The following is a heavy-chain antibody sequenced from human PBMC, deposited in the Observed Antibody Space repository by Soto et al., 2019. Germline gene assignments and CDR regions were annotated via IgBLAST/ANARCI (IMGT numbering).Heavy chain of an antibody. CDR1: GASITSTTCF. CDR2: IYYSGRT. V-gene: IGHV4-39*01. Sequence: SETLSLTCTLSGASITSTTCFWAWIRQPPGKGLEWVGSIYYSGRTYYNPSLRSRVTISVDRSKNQFSLTMSSVTAADTAVYYCAKNLPRTGRFDYWGQGTSVTVSS. J-gene: IGHJ4*02. CDR3: AKNLPRTGRFDY.